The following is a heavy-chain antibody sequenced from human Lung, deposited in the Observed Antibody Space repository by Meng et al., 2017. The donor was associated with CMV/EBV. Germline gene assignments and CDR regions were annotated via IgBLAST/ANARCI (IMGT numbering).Heavy chain of an antibody. Sequence: SXTXSLXCAVYGGXFSGYYWSWNRQPPGKGLEWIGEINRSGSTNYNPSLKSRVTISVDTSKNQFSLKMSSVTAADTAVYYCARRLRFLAWLLYLGWFDPWXQGTXVTVSS. J-gene: IGHJ5*02. D-gene: IGHD3-3*01. CDR3: ARRLRFLAWLLYLGWFDP. CDR1: GGXFSGYY. CDR2: INRSGST. V-gene: IGHV4-34*01.